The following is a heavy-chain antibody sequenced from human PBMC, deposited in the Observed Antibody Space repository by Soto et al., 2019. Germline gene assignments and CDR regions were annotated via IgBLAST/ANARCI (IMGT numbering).Heavy chain of an antibody. J-gene: IGHJ6*02. V-gene: IGHV3-23*01. CDR2: ISGSGGST. CDR3: AKVVAVAVFLTFYYYYGMDV. Sequence: EVQLLESGGGLVQPGGSLRLSCAASGFTFSSYAMSWVRQAPGQGLEWVSAISGSGGSTYYADSVKGRFTISRDNSKNSLYLEMNSVRAEDTAVYYCAKVVAVAVFLTFYYYYGMDVWGQGTTITVSS. CDR1: GFTFSSYA. D-gene: IGHD6-19*01.